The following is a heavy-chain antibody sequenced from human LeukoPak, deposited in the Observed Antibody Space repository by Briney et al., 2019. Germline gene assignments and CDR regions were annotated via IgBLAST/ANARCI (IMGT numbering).Heavy chain of an antibody. Sequence: SETLSLTCTVPGGSISSYYWSWIRQPPGKGLEWIGYIYYSGSTNYNPSLKSRVTISVDTSKNQFSLKLSSVTAADTALYYCARVYYDFWSGYRNWFDPWGQGTLVTVSS. V-gene: IGHV4-59*01. J-gene: IGHJ5*02. D-gene: IGHD3-3*01. CDR3: ARVYYDFWSGYRNWFDP. CDR1: GGSISSYY. CDR2: IYYSGST.